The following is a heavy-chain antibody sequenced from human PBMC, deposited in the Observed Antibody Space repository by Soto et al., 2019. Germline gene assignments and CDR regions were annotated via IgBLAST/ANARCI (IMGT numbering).Heavy chain of an antibody. D-gene: IGHD5-12*01. CDR1: GVTFSSYA. CDR2: IIPIFGTA. J-gene: IGHJ4*02. CDR3: ARVPGLYGYSGYEYYFDY. Sequence: SVKVSCKASGVTFSSYAISWVRQVPGQGLEWMGGIIPIFGTANYAQKFQGRVTITADESTSTAYMELSSLRSEDTAVYYCARVPGLYGYSGYEYYFDYWGQGTLVTVSS. V-gene: IGHV1-69*13.